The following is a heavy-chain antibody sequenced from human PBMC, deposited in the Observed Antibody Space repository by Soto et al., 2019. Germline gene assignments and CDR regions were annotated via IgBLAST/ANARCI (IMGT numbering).Heavy chain of an antibody. D-gene: IGHD2-2*03. CDR3: ARAPGYCSSTSCRSYYMDV. V-gene: IGHV1-3*01. CDR2: INAGNGNT. J-gene: IGHJ6*03. Sequence: ASVKVSCKASGYTLTSYAMHWVRQAPGQRLEWMGWINAGNGNTKYSQKFQGRVTITRDTSASTAYMELSSLRSEDTAVYYCARAPGYCSSTSCRSYYMDVWGKGTPVTAP. CDR1: GYTLTSYA.